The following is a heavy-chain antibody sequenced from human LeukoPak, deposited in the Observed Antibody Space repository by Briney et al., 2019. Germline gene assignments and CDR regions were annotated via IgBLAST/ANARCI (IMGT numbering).Heavy chain of an antibody. Sequence: GGSLRLSCAASGFTFSSYAMSWVRQAPGKGLEWVSAISGSGGSTYYADSVKGRFTISRDNSKNTLYLQMNSLRAEDTAVYYCARDRDVVGASDAFDIWGQGTMVTVSS. J-gene: IGHJ3*02. D-gene: IGHD1-26*01. V-gene: IGHV3-23*01. CDR1: GFTFSSYA. CDR2: ISGSGGST. CDR3: ARDRDVVGASDAFDI.